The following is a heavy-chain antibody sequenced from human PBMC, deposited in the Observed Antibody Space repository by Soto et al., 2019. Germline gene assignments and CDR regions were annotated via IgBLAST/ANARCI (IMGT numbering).Heavy chain of an antibody. CDR1: VVSISSYY. CDR3: ARDPYDFWSGWSMDV. Sequence: SETLSLTCPVSVVSISSYYWSWIRQLAGKGLEWIGRIYTSGSTNYNPSLKSRVTMSVDTSKNQFSLKLSSVTAADTAVYYCARDPYDFWSGWSMDVWGQGTTVTVSS. J-gene: IGHJ6*02. D-gene: IGHD3-3*01. V-gene: IGHV4-4*07. CDR2: IYTSGST.